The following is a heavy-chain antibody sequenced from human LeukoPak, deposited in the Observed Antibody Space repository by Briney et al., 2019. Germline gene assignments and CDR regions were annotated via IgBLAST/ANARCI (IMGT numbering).Heavy chain of an antibody. D-gene: IGHD2-2*01. Sequence: SVKVSCKASGGTFSSYAISWVRQAPGQGLEWMGRIIPIFGIANYAQKFQGRVTITADRSTSTAYMELSSLRSEDTAVYYCARDPDEAHCSSTSCRRAWFDPWGQGTLVTVSS. J-gene: IGHJ5*02. CDR3: ARDPDEAHCSSTSCRRAWFDP. V-gene: IGHV1-69*04. CDR2: IIPIFGIA. CDR1: GGTFSSYA.